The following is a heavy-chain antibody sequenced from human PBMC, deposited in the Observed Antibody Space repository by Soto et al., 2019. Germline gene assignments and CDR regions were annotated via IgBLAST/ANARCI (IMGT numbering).Heavy chain of an antibody. J-gene: IGHJ4*02. V-gene: IGHV3-30-3*01. CDR1: GFTFSSYA. D-gene: IGHD3-22*01. CDR2: ISYDGSNK. CDR3: ASSLYDSSGYYDYFDY. Sequence: GGSLRLSCAASGFTFSSYAMHWVRQAPGKGLEWVAVISYDGSNKYYADSVKGRFTISRDNSKNTLYLQMNSLRAEDTAVYYCASSLYDSSGYYDYFDYWGQGTLVTVSS.